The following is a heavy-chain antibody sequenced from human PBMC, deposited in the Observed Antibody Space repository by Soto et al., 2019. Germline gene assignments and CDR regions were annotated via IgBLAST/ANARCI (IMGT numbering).Heavy chain of an antibody. Sequence: QVQLQESGPGLVKPSETLSLTCTDSGDSISGSSWSWIRQPPGKGLEWIAYMYFSGSTNYNPSLKSRVTISVDTSMNQFSLKLSSVTAADTAVYYCARGSGWYFHWGQGTLVNVST. D-gene: IGHD6-19*01. CDR2: MYFSGST. CDR3: ARGSGWYFH. CDR1: GDSISGSS. V-gene: IGHV4-59*01. J-gene: IGHJ4*02.